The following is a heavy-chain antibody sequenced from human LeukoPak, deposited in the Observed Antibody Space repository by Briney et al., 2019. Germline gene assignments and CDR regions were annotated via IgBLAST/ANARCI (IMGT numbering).Heavy chain of an antibody. V-gene: IGHV1-69*13. CDR3: ARGQSSLGSPYYFDY. CDR2: IIPMYGRG. J-gene: IGHJ4*02. D-gene: IGHD3-16*01. CDR1: GGTFTNYA. Sequence: SVKVSCKASGGTFTNYAISWVRQAPGQGLEWMGGIIPMYGRGNYAQKFQGRVTITADESTSTVYMELRSLTSEDTAVYYCARGQSSLGSPYYFDYWGQGTLVTVSS.